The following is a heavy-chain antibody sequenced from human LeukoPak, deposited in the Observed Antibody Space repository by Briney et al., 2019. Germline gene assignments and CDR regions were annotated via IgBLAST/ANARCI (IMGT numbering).Heavy chain of an antibody. V-gene: IGHV3-9*01. D-gene: IGHD6-13*01. J-gene: IGHJ4*02. Sequence: GGSLRLSCAASGFTFDDYAMHWVRQAPGKGLEWVSGINWNSGSIGYADSVKGRFTISRDNAKNSLYLQMISLRAEDTALYYCTRDISAQIAATGNYWGQGTLVAVSS. CDR2: INWNSGSI. CDR3: TRDISAQIAATGNY. CDR1: GFTFDDYA.